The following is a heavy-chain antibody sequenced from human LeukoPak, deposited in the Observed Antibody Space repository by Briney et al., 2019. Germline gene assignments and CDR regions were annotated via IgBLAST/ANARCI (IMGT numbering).Heavy chain of an antibody. Sequence: PSETLSLTCTVSGGSISSYYWRWIRQPPGKGLEGIGYIYYSGSTNYNPSLNSRVTISVDTSKNQFSLKLSSVTAADTAVYYCARVYTDFWSGYYPYYYYYMDVWGKGTTVTVSS. CDR3: ARVYTDFWSGYYPYYYYYMDV. D-gene: IGHD3-3*01. V-gene: IGHV4-59*01. CDR2: IYYSGST. J-gene: IGHJ6*03. CDR1: GGSISSYY.